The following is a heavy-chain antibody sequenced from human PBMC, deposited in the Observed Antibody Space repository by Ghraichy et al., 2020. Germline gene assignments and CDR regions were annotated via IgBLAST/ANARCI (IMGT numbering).Heavy chain of an antibody. CDR1: GGSINSGC. Sequence: SETLSLTCAVSGGSINSGCWTWVRQPQGKGLEWIGEIYHDGTTHYNPSLNGRITISMDNTKTQFSLSLNSVTAADTAVYYCARKFDGRDCWGQGTLVSVSS. V-gene: IGHV4-4*02. CDR3: ARKFDGRDC. J-gene: IGHJ4*02. CDR2: IYHDGTT. D-gene: IGHD3-9*01.